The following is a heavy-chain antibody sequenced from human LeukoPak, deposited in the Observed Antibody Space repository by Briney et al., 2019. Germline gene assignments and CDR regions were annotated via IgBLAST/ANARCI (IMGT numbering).Heavy chain of an antibody. CDR1: GFXFSRHG. Sequence: PGRSLRLSCEASGFXFSRHGIHWVRQAPGKGLEWVAPISFDGSNKYYTDSVKGRFTISRDNSKNTLYLQMNSLRAEDTAVYYCAKDVSVSTSPDYWGLGTLVTVSS. D-gene: IGHD2-8*01. CDR3: AKDVSVSTSPDY. J-gene: IGHJ4*02. CDR2: ISFDGSNK. V-gene: IGHV3-30*18.